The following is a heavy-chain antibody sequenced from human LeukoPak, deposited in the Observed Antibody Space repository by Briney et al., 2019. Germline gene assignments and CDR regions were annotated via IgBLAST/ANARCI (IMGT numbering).Heavy chain of an antibody. CDR1: GFTFSSYW. CDR2: INSDGGTT. J-gene: IGHJ4*02. D-gene: IGHD3-3*01. Sequence: GGSLRLSCVVSGFTFSSYWMHWVRQAPGKGLVWVSRINSDGGTTSYADSVKGRFTISRDNAKNTLYLQMNSLRAEDTAVYYCAREPSAYDLLDYWGQGTLVTVSS. CDR3: AREPSAYDLLDY. V-gene: IGHV3-74*01.